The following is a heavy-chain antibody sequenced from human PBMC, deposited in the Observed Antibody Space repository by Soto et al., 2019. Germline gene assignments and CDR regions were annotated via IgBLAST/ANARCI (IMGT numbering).Heavy chain of an antibody. Sequence: GGSLRLSCAASGFTFSSYAMSWVRQAPGKGLEWVSAISGSGGSTYYADSVKGRFTISRDNSKNTRYLQMNSLRAEDTAVYYCAKTLVDDYIWGSYRFPHFDYWGQGTLVTVSS. J-gene: IGHJ4*02. CDR2: ISGSGGST. CDR1: GFTFSSYA. V-gene: IGHV3-23*01. CDR3: AKTLVDDYIWGSYRFPHFDY. D-gene: IGHD3-16*02.